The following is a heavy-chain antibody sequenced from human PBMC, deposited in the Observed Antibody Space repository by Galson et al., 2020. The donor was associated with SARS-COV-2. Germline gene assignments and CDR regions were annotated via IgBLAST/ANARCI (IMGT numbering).Heavy chain of an antibody. Sequence: ASVKVSCKASGYTFTGYYMHWVRQAPGQGLEWMGWINPNSGGTNYAQKFQGRVTMTRDTSISTAYMELSRLRSDDTAVYYCARDAESYYDSVTGPQTHYYYYYMDVWGKGTTVTVSS. CDR2: INPNSGGT. V-gene: IGHV1-2*02. CDR1: GYTFTGYY. D-gene: IGHD3-9*01. J-gene: IGHJ6*03. CDR3: ARDAESYYDSVTGPQTHYYYYYMDV.